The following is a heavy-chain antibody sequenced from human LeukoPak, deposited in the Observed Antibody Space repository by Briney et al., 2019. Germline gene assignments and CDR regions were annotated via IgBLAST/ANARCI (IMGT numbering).Heavy chain of an antibody. J-gene: IGHJ6*03. CDR1: GGSFSGYY. Sequence: PSETLSLTCAVYGGSFSGYYWSWIRQPPGKGLEWIGEINHSGSTNYNPSLKSRVTISVDTSKNQFSLKLSSVTAADTAVSYCAREHPGGGSGIATTNYYYYYMDVWGKGTTVTASS. D-gene: IGHD3-10*01. CDR2: INHSGST. CDR3: AREHPGGGSGIATTNYYYYYMDV. V-gene: IGHV4-34*01.